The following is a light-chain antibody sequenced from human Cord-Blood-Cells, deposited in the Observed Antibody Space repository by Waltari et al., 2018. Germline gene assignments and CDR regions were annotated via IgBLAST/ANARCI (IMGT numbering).Light chain of an antibody. CDR2: DVS. V-gene: IGLV2-14*03. CDR3: SSYTSSSSPLYG. CDR1: SSDVGGYNY. Sequence: QSALTQPASVSGSPGQSITISCTGTSSDVGGYNYVSWYQQHPGNAPKLMIYDVSNRPSGVSNRFSGSKSGNTASLTISGLQAEDEADYYCSSYTSSSSPLYGFGTGTKVTVL. J-gene: IGLJ1*01.